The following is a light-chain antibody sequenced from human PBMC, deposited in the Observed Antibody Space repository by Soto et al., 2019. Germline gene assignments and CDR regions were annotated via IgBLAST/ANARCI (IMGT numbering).Light chain of an antibody. V-gene: IGKV3D-20*02. CDR2: NTS. J-gene: IGKJ1*01. CDR3: QQRSNWEWT. CDR1: QIISSSY. Sequence: DIALTQSPGTLSLSPGERATLSCRTSQIISSSYLAWYQQKPGQAPRLLIFNTSSRVTGIPDRFSGSGSGTDFTLTISRLEPEDFAVYYCQQRSNWEWTFGQGTKVDIK.